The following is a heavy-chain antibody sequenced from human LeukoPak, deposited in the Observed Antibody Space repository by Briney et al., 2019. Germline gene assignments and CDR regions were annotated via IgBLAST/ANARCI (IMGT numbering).Heavy chain of an antibody. J-gene: IGHJ4*02. CDR2: INHSGST. Sequence: PSETLSLTCAVYGGSFSGYYWSWIRQPPGKGLEWIGEINHSGSTNYNPSLKSRVTISVDTSKNQFSLKLSSVTAADTAVYYCARLRVSGSYSIDYWGQGTLVTVSS. CDR3: ARLRVSGSYSIDY. V-gene: IGHV4-34*01. CDR1: GGSFSGYY. D-gene: IGHD1-26*01.